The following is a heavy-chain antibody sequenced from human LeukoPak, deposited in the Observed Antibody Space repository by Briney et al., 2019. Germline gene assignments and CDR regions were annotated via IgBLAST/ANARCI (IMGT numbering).Heavy chain of an antibody. J-gene: IGHJ3*02. CDR1: GGSISSYY. CDR3: ARARKYQLLFDAFDI. V-gene: IGHV4-4*07. Sequence: PSETLSLTCTVSGGSISSYYWSWIRQPAGKGLEWIGRIYTSGSTNYNPSLMSRVTMSVDTSNNQFSLKLSSVTAADTAVYYCARARKYQLLFDAFDIWGQGTMVTVSS. D-gene: IGHD2-2*01. CDR2: IYTSGST.